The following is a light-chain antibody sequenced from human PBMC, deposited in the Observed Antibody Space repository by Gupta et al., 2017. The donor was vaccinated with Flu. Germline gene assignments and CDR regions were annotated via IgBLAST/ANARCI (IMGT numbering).Light chain of an antibody. Sequence: DIQLTQSPSLLSASVGDRVTITCRASQVISSYLVWYQQKPGKAPELLIYAASALQSGVPSRFSGSGSGTEFTLTISSLQPEDFATYYCQQLNDYPITFGQGTRLEIK. CDR2: AAS. J-gene: IGKJ5*01. V-gene: IGKV1-9*01. CDR1: QVISSY. CDR3: QQLNDYPIT.